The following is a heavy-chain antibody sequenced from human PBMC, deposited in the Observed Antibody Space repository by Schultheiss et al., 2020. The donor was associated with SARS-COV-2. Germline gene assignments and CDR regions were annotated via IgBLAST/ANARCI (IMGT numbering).Heavy chain of an antibody. V-gene: IGHV4-38-2*01. CDR3: ASFTIFGVMGFDY. D-gene: IGHD3-3*01. CDR1: GYSISSGYY. CDR2: INRTGST. Sequence: SETLSLTCAVSGYSISSGYYWGWIRQPPGKGLEWIGEINRTGSTNYNPSLKSRVAISVGTSKKQFSLKLSSVTAADTAVYYCASFTIFGVMGFDYWGQGTLVTASS. J-gene: IGHJ4*02.